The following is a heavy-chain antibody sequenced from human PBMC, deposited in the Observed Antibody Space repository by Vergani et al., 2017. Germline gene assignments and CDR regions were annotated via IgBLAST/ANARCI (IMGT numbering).Heavy chain of an antibody. CDR2: ISSSSSYI. J-gene: IGHJ4*02. D-gene: IGHD3-22*01. CDR1: GSTFSSYS. Sequence: EVQLVESGGGLVKPGGSLRLSCAASGSTFSSYSMNWVRQAPGKGLEWVSSISSSSSYIYYADSVKGRFTISRDNAKNSLYLQMNSLRAEDTAVYYCARARYGSSGFDYWGQGTLVTVSS. V-gene: IGHV3-21*01. CDR3: ARARYGSSGFDY.